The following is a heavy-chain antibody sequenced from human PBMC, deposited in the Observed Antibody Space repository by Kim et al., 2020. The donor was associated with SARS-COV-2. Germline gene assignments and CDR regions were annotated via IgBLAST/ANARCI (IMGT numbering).Heavy chain of an antibody. D-gene: IGHD2-15*01. CDR2: INHSGST. Sequence: SETLSLTCAVYGGSFSENFWTWIRQAPGKGLEWLGEINHSGSTNYNPSLMSRVTMSVDASKNQVSLRLRSVGAADTAVYYCARGRRHCSGLYCQFAERLIRKVGEAGLKSDSYHGMDVWGQGTTVIVS. CDR3: ARGRRHCSGLYCQFAERLIRKVGEAGLKSDSYHGMDV. J-gene: IGHJ6*02. CDR1: GGSFSENF. V-gene: IGHV4-34*01.